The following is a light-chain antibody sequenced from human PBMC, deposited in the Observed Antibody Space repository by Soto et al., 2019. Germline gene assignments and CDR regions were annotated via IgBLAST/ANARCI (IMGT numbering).Light chain of an antibody. CDR1: QSVSSSY. CDR2: GAS. CDR3: QQHGSSPIT. J-gene: IGKJ5*01. V-gene: IGKV3-20*01. Sequence: EIVLTQSPGTLSLSPGERATLSCRASQSVSSSYLAWYQQKPGQAPRLLIYGASSRATGIPDRFSGSGSGTDFTLTISRLEPEEFAVYYCQQHGSSPITFGQGTRPEIK.